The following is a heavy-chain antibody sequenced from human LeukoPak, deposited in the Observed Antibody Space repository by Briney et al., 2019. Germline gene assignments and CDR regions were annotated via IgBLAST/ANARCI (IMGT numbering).Heavy chain of an antibody. V-gene: IGHV4-59*01. J-gene: IGHJ5*02. Sequence: LETLSLTCTVSGGSNSSYYWSWIRQPPGKGLEWIGYIYYSGSTNYNPSLKSRVTISVDTSKNQFSLKLSSVTAADTAVYYCARSTSIIWFDPWGQGTRVTVSS. CDR3: ARSTSIIWFDP. D-gene: IGHD1-1*01. CDR2: IYYSGST. CDR1: GGSNSSYY.